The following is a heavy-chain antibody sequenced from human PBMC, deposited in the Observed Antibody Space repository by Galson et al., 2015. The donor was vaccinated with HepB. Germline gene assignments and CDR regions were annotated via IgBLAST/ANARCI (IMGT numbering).Heavy chain of an antibody. CDR2: ISYDGSNK. D-gene: IGHD5-18*01. CDR1: GFTFSSYG. Sequence: SLRLSCAASGFTFSSYGMHWVRQAPGKGLEWVAVISYDGSNKYYADSVKGRFTISRDNSKNTLYLQMNSLRAEDTAVYYCAKDLRGYGGYWGQGTLVTVSS. CDR3: AKDLRGYGGY. V-gene: IGHV3-30*18. J-gene: IGHJ4*02.